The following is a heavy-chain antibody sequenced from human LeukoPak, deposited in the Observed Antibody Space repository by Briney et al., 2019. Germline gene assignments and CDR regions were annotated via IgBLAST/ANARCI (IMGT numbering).Heavy chain of an antibody. V-gene: IGHV3-48*02. CDR1: GFTFSSYR. Sequence: GGSLRLSCAASGFTFSSYRMNWVRQAPGKGLAWVSYISSSSTTIYFADSVKGRFTISRDNDKNSLYLQMNSLRDEDTAVYYCARRMGGELVAFDIWGQGTMVTVPS. D-gene: IGHD1-7*01. CDR3: ARRMGGELVAFDI. CDR2: ISSSSTTI. J-gene: IGHJ3*02.